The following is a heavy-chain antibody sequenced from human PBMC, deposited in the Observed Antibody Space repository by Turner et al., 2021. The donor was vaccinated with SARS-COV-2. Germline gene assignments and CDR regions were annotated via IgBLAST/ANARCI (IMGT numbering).Heavy chain of an antibody. CDR2: MRSLPDGATT. J-gene: IGHJ3*02. V-gene: IGHV3-15*01. CDR3: CTDLSDDIPHDALDI. D-gene: IGHD3-9*01. Sequence: EVQLVESGGVLVKFGGSLSLSCSASGFTFSDVWMDWVRKAPGKGLKWIGRMRSLPDGATTVYATPVQGRFSISRDDSKNMVHLQMSSLTTEDTAVYYCCTDLSDDIPHDALDIWGRGTVVTVSS. CDR1: GFTFSDVW.